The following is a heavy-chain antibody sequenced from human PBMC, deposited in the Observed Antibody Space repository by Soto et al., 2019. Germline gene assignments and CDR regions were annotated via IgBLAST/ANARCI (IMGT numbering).Heavy chain of an antibody. CDR1: GGSFSGYY. CDR2: INHSGST. D-gene: IGHD3-9*01. Sequence: SETLSLTCAVYGGSFSGYYWSWIRQPPGKGLEWIGEINHSGSTNYNPSLKSRVTISVDTSKNQFSLKLSSVTAADTAVYYCARGTNYDILTGYYTRSIGGYFDYWGQGTLVTVS. J-gene: IGHJ4*02. CDR3: ARGTNYDILTGYYTRSIGGYFDY. V-gene: IGHV4-34*01.